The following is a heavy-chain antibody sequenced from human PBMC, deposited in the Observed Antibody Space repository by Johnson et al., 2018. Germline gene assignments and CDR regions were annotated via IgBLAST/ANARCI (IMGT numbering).Heavy chain of an antibody. CDR2: ISYDGSNK. J-gene: IGHJ3*02. D-gene: IGHD2/OR15-2a*01. V-gene: IGHV3-30*03. Sequence: QVQLVESGGGLVQPGGSLRLSCAASGFTFSSYAMSWVRQAPGKGLELVAVISYDGSNKYYADSVKGRFTISRDNSKNTLYLQMKSLRAEDTAVYYCARGEFYDGGSAFDIWGQGTMVTVSS. CDR3: ARGEFYDGGSAFDI. CDR1: GFTFSSYA.